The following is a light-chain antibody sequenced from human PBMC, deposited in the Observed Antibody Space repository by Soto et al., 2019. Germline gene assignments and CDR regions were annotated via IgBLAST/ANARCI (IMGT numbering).Light chain of an antibody. CDR2: RTS. V-gene: IGKV3-20*01. J-gene: IGKJ1*01. Sequence: EIVLTPSPCTLSLSPGEGATLSCRASQSLSSIYLAWYQQKPGQAPRLLIYRTSSRATGIPDRFSGSESETDFTLTISRLEPDDSAVYYCQQYGSSPRTFGPGTKVDIK. CDR1: QSLSSIY. CDR3: QQYGSSPRT.